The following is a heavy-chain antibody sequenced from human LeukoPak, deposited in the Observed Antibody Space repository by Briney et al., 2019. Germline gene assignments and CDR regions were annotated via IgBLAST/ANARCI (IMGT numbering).Heavy chain of an antibody. V-gene: IGHV1-69*05. CDR2: IIPIFGTA. CDR3: ARGSSWYYFDY. J-gene: IGHJ4*02. D-gene: IGHD6-13*01. Sequence: GASVKVSCKASGGTFSSYAISWVRQAPGQGLEWMGGIIPIFGTANYAQKFQGRVTMTRDTSTSTVYMELSSLRSEDTAVYYCARGSSWYYFDYWGQGTLVTVSS. CDR1: GGTFSSYA.